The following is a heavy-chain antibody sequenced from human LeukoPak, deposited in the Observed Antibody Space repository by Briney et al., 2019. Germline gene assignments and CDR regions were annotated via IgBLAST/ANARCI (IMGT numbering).Heavy chain of an antibody. CDR3: AIPTYYSDSSGQGY. V-gene: IGHV3-48*03. J-gene: IGHJ4*02. D-gene: IGHD3-22*01. Sequence: PGGSLRLSCAASGFTFSSYEMNWVRQAPGKGLEWVSYITSSGSTIYYADSVKGRFTLSRDNAKNSLYLQMHSLRAEDTAVYYCAIPTYYSDSSGQGYWGQGTLVTVSS. CDR1: GFTFSSYE. CDR2: ITSSGSTI.